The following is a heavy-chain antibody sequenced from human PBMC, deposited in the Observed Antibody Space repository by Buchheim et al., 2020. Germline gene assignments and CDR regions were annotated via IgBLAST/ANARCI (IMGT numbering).Heavy chain of an antibody. CDR3: ARALRYFDRTFDY. J-gene: IGHJ4*02. CDR2: IYYSGST. V-gene: IGHV4-59*01. Sequence: QVQLQESGPGLVKPSETLSLTCTVPGGSISSYYWSWIRQPPGKGLEWIGYIYYSGSTNYNPSLKSRVTISVDTSKNQFSLKLSSVTAADTAVYYCARALRYFDRTFDYWGQGTL. D-gene: IGHD3-9*01. CDR1: GGSISSYY.